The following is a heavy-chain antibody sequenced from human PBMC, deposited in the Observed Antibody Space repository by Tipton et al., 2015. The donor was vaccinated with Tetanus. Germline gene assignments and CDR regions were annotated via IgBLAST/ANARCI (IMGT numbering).Heavy chain of an antibody. CDR3: ARMYSTSSPFDH. Sequence: QLVQSGADVKKPGESLKISCKASGYSFTGHWIGWVRQMPGKGLEWMGMIFPDDSDTRYSPSFQGHVTFSVDKSTSTVYLQWSSLKASAPAMYFCARMYSTSSPFDHWGQGTLVAVSS. D-gene: IGHD6-6*01. J-gene: IGHJ4*02. CDR1: GYSFTGHW. V-gene: IGHV5-51*01. CDR2: IFPDDSDT.